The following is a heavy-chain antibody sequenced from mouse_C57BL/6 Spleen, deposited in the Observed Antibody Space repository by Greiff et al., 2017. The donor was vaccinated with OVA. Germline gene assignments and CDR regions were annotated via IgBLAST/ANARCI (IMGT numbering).Heavy chain of an antibody. CDR3: ARDDYDPFAY. CDR1: GYSITSGYY. J-gene: IGHJ3*01. D-gene: IGHD2-4*01. V-gene: IGHV3-6*01. CDR2: ISYDGSN. Sequence: EVKLVESGPGLVEPSQSLSLTCSVTGYSITSGYYWNWIRQFPGNKLEWMGYISYDGSNNYNPSLKNRISITRDTSKNQFFLKLNSVTTEDTATYYCARDDYDPFAYWGQGTLVTVSA.